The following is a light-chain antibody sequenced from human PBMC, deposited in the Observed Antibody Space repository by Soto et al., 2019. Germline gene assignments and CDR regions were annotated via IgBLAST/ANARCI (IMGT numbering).Light chain of an antibody. CDR1: QSVSSSY. CDR3: QQYGSSGT. Sequence: EIVLTQSPGILSLSPGERATLSCRASQSVSSSYLAWYQKKPGQAPRLLIYGASSRATGIPDRFSGSGSGTDFTLTISRLEPEDFAVYYCQQYGSSGTFGQGTKVDIK. V-gene: IGKV3-20*01. CDR2: GAS. J-gene: IGKJ1*01.